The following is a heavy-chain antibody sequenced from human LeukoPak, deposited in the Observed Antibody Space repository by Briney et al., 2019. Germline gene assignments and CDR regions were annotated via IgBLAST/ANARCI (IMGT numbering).Heavy chain of an antibody. CDR3: ARDEITVAGTGFDY. J-gene: IGHJ4*02. CDR2: INPDSGGT. CDR1: GYTFTGYY. V-gene: IGHV1-2*02. Sequence: ASVKVFCKAFGYTFTGYYMHWVRQAPGQGLEWMGWINPDSGGTNYAQKFQGRVTLTRDTSISTAYMELSRLRSDDTAVYYCARDEITVAGTGFDYWGQGTLVAVSS. D-gene: IGHD6-19*01.